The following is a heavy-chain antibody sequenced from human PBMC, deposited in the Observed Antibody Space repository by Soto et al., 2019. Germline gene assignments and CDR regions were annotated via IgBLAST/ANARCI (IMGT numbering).Heavy chain of an antibody. D-gene: IGHD3-9*01. Sequence: QVQLVESGGGVVQPGRSLRLSCAASGFTFSSYGMHWVRQAPGKGLEWVAVIWYDGSNKYYADSVKGRFTISRDNSKKTLFLQMNSLSAGDTAVYYCVKCRGLLYFDWFTDYYYGMYVWGQGTTVTVSS. CDR2: IWYDGSNK. J-gene: IGHJ6*02. CDR3: VKCRGLLYFDWFTDYYYGMYV. CDR1: GFTFSSYG. V-gene: IGHV3-33*01.